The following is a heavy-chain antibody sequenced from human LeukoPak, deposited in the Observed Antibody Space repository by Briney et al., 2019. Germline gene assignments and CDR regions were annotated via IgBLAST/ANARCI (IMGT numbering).Heavy chain of an antibody. J-gene: IGHJ4*02. Sequence: GESLKISCEASEHTFSTYWVGWVRQKPGKGLEWLGIINPYDSHTKYNPTFQGRVTIPVDNFIGTAYLQWSSLTASDTAMYYCVRRSNYPYCSGGSCYSFDHWGQGTLVSVSS. D-gene: IGHD2-15*01. CDR2: INPYDSHT. CDR1: EHTFSTYW. CDR3: VRRSNYPYCSGGSCYSFDH. V-gene: IGHV5-51*01.